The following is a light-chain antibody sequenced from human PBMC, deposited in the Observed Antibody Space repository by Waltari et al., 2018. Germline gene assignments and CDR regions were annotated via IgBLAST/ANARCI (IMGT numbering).Light chain of an antibody. V-gene: IGLV4-69*01. J-gene: IGLJ3*02. Sequence: LVLTQSPSASASLGASVKLTCTLSSGYSSNVIAWLQQQPGKGPRYLMRVNSGGSHRKGDGSPVRFSASKSGTECYLTISSLQAEDEADYYCQTGGHGTWVFGGGTKLTVL. CDR3: QTGGHGTWV. CDR1: SGYSSNV. CDR2: VNSGGSH.